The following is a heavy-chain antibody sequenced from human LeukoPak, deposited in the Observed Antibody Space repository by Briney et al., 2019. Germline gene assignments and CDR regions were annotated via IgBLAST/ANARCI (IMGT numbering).Heavy chain of an antibody. J-gene: IGHJ3*02. Sequence: PGGSLRLSCAASGFTFSSYGMHWVRQAPGKGLEWVAVISYDGSNKYYADSVKGRFTISRDNSKNTLYLQMNSLRAGDTAVYYCATSIVVVPAATGGTDAFDIWGQGTMVTVSS. CDR2: ISYDGSNK. CDR1: GFTFSSYG. D-gene: IGHD2-2*01. CDR3: ATSIVVVPAATGGTDAFDI. V-gene: IGHV3-30*03.